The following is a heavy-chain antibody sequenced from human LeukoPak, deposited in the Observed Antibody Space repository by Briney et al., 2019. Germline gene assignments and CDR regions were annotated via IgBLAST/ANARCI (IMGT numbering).Heavy chain of an antibody. J-gene: IGHJ4*02. Sequence: GGSLRLSCAASGFTFSSYAMSWVRQAPGKGLEWVSAISGSGGSTFYADSVKGRFTISRDNSKNTLYLQMNSLRAEDTAVYYCAKPILSAFGYFDYWGQGTLVTVSS. V-gene: IGHV3-23*01. CDR1: GFTFSSYA. CDR2: ISGSGGST. CDR3: AKPILSAFGYFDY. D-gene: IGHD3-9*01.